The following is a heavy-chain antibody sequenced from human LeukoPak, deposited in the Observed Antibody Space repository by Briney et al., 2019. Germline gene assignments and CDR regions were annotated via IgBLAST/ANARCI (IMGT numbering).Heavy chain of an antibody. CDR2: ISSSSSYI. J-gene: IGHJ4*02. CDR3: ARDLNCGGDCYPYFDY. D-gene: IGHD2-21*02. V-gene: IGHV3-21*01. CDR1: GFTFSSYS. Sequence: PGGSLRLSCAASGFTFSSYSMNWVRQAPGKGLEWVSSISSSSSYIYYADSVKGRFTISRDNAKNSLYLQMNSLRAEDTAVYYCARDLNCGGDCYPYFDYWGQGTLVTVSS.